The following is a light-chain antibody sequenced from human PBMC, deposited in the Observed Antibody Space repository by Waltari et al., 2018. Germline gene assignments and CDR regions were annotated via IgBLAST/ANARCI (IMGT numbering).Light chain of an antibody. CDR1: NIGSNN. CDR2: DDS. J-gene: IGLJ1*01. V-gene: IGLV3-21*03. Sequence: SYVLAQPASVSVAPGKTARITREGPNIGSNNVHWYQPRPGQAPVLVVHDDSDRPSGSPERFSGSNSGNTATLIISGVEAGDEADYFCQVWDGSSDHYVFGTGTAVTV. CDR3: QVWDGSSDHYV.